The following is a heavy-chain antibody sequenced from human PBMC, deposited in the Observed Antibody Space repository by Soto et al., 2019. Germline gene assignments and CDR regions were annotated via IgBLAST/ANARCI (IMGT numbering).Heavy chain of an antibody. J-gene: IGHJ5*02. CDR3: VRSMTTLTLHWLDP. D-gene: IGHD4-17*01. Sequence: PGGSLRLSCAASGFTFSDYWMHWVRQVPGKGLVWLSRINGDGSNANYADYVRGRFTISRDNDNNTLNLQMNSLRAEDTAVYYCVRSMTTLTLHWLDPWGQGTQVTVSS. V-gene: IGHV3-74*01. CDR1: GFTFSDYW. CDR2: INGDGSNA.